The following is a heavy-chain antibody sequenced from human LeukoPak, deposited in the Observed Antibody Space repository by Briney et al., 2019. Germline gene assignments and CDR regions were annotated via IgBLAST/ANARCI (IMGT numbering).Heavy chain of an antibody. CDR3: ARDKQHSYGRYFDH. Sequence: SETLSLTCNVSADSISTYHWNWIRKPPGKGLEWIAYMQSTGNSKYNPSLRSRVTMFVDTSKNQVALILRSVTAADTAVYYCARDKQHSYGRYFDHWVQGALVTVSS. CDR2: MQSTGNS. CDR1: ADSISTYH. D-gene: IGHD5-18*01. V-gene: IGHV4-59*01. J-gene: IGHJ4*02.